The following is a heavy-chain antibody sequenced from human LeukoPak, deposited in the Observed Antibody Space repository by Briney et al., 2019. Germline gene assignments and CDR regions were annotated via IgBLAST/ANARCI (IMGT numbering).Heavy chain of an antibody. J-gene: IGHJ3*02. CDR3: ARGLNYYGSGGYAFDI. CDR2: IYYSGST. Sequence: SETLSLTCTVSGGSISSYYWSWIRQPPGKGLEWIGYIYYSGSTNYNPSLKSRVTISVDTSKNQFSLKLSSVTAADTAVYYCARGLNYYGSGGYAFDIWGQGTMVTVSS. V-gene: IGHV4-59*08. D-gene: IGHD3-10*01. CDR1: GGSISSYY.